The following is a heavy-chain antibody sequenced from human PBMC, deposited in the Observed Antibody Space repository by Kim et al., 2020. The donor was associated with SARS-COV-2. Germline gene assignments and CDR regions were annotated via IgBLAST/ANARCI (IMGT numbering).Heavy chain of an antibody. CDR3: AKEIGGGIAAAGTLDY. Sequence: GGSLRLSCAASGFTFSSYGMHWVRQAPGKGLEWVAVIWYDGSNKYYADSVKGRFTISRDNSKNTLYLQMNSLRAEDTAVYYCAKEIGGGIAAAGTLDYWGQGTLVTVSS. CDR1: GFTFSSYG. CDR2: IWYDGSNK. D-gene: IGHD6-13*01. V-gene: IGHV3-33*06. J-gene: IGHJ4*02.